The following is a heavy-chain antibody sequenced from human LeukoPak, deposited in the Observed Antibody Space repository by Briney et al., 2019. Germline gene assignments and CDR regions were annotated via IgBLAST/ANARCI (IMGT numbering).Heavy chain of an antibody. V-gene: IGHV1-69*13. Sequence: ASVKVSCKASGGTFRTFAISWVRQAPGQGLEWMGGIIPIFGIPDSAQKFQGRLTITADESTTTAYMELSSLRSDDTAIYYCGLSGNYYYYYMDVWGKGPRSPSP. J-gene: IGHJ6*03. CDR1: GGTFRTFA. D-gene: IGHD6-25*01. CDR2: IIPIFGIP. CDR3: GLSGNYYYYYMDV.